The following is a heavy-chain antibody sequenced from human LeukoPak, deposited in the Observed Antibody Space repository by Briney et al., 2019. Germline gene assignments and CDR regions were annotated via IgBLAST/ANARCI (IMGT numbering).Heavy chain of an antibody. D-gene: IGHD3-16*01. CDR1: GGTFSGYY. V-gene: IGHV4-34*01. Sequence: SETLSLTCAVYGGTFSGYYWSWIRQPPGKRLEWVGESNDSGGTNYNPSLKSRVTISADKSKNQVSLKLTSVTAADTAVYYCARDYSWGVAYFDYWGQGALVTVSS. CDR3: ARDYSWGVAYFDY. CDR2: SNDSGGT. J-gene: IGHJ4*02.